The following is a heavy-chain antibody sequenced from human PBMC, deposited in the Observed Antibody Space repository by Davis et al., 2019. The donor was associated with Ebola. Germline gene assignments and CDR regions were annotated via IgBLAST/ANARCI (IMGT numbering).Heavy chain of an antibody. Sequence: ASVTVSCKASGYTFTGYYMHWVRQAPGQGLEWMGWINPNSGGTNYAQKFQGRVTMTTDTSTSTAYMELRSLRSDDTAVYYCARVGSGWYSVRYYFDYWGQGTLVTVSS. J-gene: IGHJ4*02. CDR2: INPNSGGT. CDR3: ARVGSGWYSVRYYFDY. V-gene: IGHV1-2*02. D-gene: IGHD6-19*01. CDR1: GYTFTGYY.